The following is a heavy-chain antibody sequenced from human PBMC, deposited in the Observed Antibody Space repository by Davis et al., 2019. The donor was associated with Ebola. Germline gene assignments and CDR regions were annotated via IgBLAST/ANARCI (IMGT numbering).Heavy chain of an antibody. J-gene: IGHJ6*02. V-gene: IGHV3-23*01. Sequence: GGSLRLSCAASGFTFSDYYMSWIRQAPGKGLEWVSAISGSGGSTYYADSVKGRFTISRHNSKNTLYLQMNSLRAEDTAVYYCARIWLYGMDVWGQGTTVTVSS. CDR2: ISGSGGST. CDR3: ARIWLYGMDV. D-gene: IGHD6-19*01. CDR1: GFTFSDYY.